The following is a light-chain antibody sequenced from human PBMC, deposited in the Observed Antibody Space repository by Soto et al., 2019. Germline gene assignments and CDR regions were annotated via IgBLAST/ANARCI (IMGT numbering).Light chain of an antibody. Sequence: EIVLTQSPGTLSLSPGERATLSCRARQSVSSSYLAWYQQKPGQPPRLLIYGASSRATGTPDRFSGSGSGTDFTLTITRLERADFAVYYCQHYRTSFGGGTKLEIK. J-gene: IGKJ4*02. CDR2: GAS. CDR1: QSVSSSY. V-gene: IGKV3-20*01. CDR3: QHYRTS.